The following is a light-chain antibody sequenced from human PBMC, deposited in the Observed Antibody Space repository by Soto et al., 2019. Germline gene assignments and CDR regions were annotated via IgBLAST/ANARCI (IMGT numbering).Light chain of an antibody. Sequence: QSVLTQPASVSGSPGQSITISCTGTSSDVGSYNLVSWHQQHPGKAPKLMIYEDSKRPSGVSNRFSGSKSGNTASLTISGLQTEDEADYYCCSYADSSTYVFGTGTKVTVL. J-gene: IGLJ1*01. CDR2: EDS. CDR3: CSYADSSTYV. V-gene: IGLV2-23*01. CDR1: SSDVGSYNL.